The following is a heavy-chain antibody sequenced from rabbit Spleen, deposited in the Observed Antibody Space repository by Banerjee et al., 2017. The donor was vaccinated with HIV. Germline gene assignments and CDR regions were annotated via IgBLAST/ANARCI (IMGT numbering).Heavy chain of an antibody. Sequence: QSLEESGGDLVKPGASLTLTCTASGFSFSSSCWICWVRQAPGKGLEWIGCIYTGSGNTYYASWVNGRFSISSHNAQNTLYLQLNSLTAADTATYFCTRDDGSGHYIDGYFNLWGPGTLVTVS. D-gene: IGHD1-1*01. V-gene: IGHV1S40*01. CDR2: IYTGSGNT. J-gene: IGHJ4*01. CDR3: TRDDGSGHYIDGYFNL. CDR1: GFSFSSSCW.